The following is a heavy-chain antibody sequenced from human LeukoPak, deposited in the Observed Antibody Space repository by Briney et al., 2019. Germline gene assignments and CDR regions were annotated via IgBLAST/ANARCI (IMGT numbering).Heavy chain of an antibody. CDR1: GFTFRNHG. J-gene: IGHJ6*02. CDR2: ISYDGSNK. V-gene: IGHV3-30*18. D-gene: IGHD3-9*01. CDR3: AKDGPRVLRYFDWLLVGYGMDV. Sequence: GTSLRLSCGGSGFTFRNHGMHWVRQAPGKGLEWVSVISYDGSNKYYADSVKGRFTISRDNSKNTLYLQMNSLRAEDTAVYYCAKDGPRVLRYFDWLLVGYGMDVWGQGTTVTVSS.